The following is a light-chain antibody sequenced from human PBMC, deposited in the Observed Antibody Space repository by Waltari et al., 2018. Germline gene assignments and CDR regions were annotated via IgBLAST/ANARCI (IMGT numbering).Light chain of an antibody. J-gene: IGLJ3*02. Sequence: QSALTQPASVSGSPGQSITISCTGTSRDIGRYNTVSWYQQYPGKAPQIIIYEVKTRPSGVSTRFSGSTSGNTASLTISALQADDEAYFYCSSYTGDNILLFGGGTKVTVL. CDR1: SRDIGRYNT. V-gene: IGLV2-14*01. CDR3: SSYTGDNILL. CDR2: EVK.